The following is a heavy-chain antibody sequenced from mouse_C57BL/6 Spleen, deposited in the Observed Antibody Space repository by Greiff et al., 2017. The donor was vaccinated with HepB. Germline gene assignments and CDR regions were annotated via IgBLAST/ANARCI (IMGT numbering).Heavy chain of an antibody. Sequence: QVHVKQPGAELVKPGASVKLSCKASGYTFTSYWMHWVKQRPGQGLEWIGMIHPNSGSTNYNEKFKSKATLTVDKSSSTAYMQLSSLTSEDSAVYYCARSYYGSSPYAMDYWGQGTSVTVSS. CDR2: IHPNSGST. CDR1: GYTFTSYW. CDR3: ARSYYGSSPYAMDY. J-gene: IGHJ4*01. D-gene: IGHD1-1*01. V-gene: IGHV1-64*01.